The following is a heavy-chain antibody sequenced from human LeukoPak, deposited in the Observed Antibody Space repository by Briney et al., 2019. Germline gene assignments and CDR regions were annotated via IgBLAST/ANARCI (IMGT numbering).Heavy chain of an antibody. D-gene: IGHD2-2*01. CDR2: IWYDGSNK. CDR1: GFTFSNYG. V-gene: IGHV3-33*01. J-gene: IGHJ4*02. Sequence: GGSLRLSCAASGFTFSNYGMHSVRQAPGKGLEWVAVIWYDGSNKYYADSVKGRFTLSRDNSKNTLFLQMNSLRPEDTAVYFCARDLTQLALFDYWGQGTLVTVPS. CDR3: ARDLTQLALFDY.